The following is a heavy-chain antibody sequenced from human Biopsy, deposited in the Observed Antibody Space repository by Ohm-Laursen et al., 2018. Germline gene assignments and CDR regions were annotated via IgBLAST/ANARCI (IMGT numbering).Heavy chain of an antibody. CDR1: GGTFSSSA. D-gene: IGHD1-26*01. CDR3: ATITRGATRFPFDY. Sequence: SSVKVSCKASGGTFSSSAITWVRQAPGQGLEWMGGIIGIFRTAHYAQKFQGRVTITADEFMSTAYMELSSLRSDDTAVYYCATITRGATRFPFDYWGQGTLVTVSS. J-gene: IGHJ4*02. V-gene: IGHV1-69*01. CDR2: IIGIFRTA.